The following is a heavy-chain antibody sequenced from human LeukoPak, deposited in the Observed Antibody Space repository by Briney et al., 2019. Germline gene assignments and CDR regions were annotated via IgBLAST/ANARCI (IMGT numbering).Heavy chain of an antibody. Sequence: PGGSLRLSCAASGFTFSDQDMSWIRQAPGKGLEWVSNISSSSSYTNYADSVKGRFTISRDNAKNSLYLQMNSLRVEDTAVYYCARDRGSGYDPGYFDYWGQGTLVTVSS. J-gene: IGHJ4*02. CDR1: GFTFSDQD. D-gene: IGHD5-12*01. CDR3: ARDRGSGYDPGYFDY. CDR2: ISSSSSYT. V-gene: IGHV3-11*06.